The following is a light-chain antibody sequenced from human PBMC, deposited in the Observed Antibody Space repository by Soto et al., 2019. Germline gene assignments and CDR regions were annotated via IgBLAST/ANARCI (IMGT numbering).Light chain of an antibody. Sequence: NFVLTQPDSVSGSPGQTVTISCTRSSGSIAGNYVQWYQQRPASYPTTVIYEDNQSPSGVPDRFSVSIDSSSNSASLTSSGLETEEEADYYCQSYDATNQVFGGGTKLTVL. CDR1: SGSIAGNY. CDR2: EDN. V-gene: IGLV6-57*01. J-gene: IGLJ3*02. CDR3: QSYDATNQV.